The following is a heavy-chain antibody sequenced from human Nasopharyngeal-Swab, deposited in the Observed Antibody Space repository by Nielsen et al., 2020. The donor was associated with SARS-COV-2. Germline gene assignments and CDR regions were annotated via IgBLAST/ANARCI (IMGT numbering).Heavy chain of an antibody. V-gene: IGHV3-7*01. Sequence: GESLKISCAASGFTFSSYWMTWVRQAPGKGPEWVANVKEDGSKRYYGDSVKGRFTISRDNAKNSLYLQMNSLRAEDTAVYYCAREGDIVVVTALDYWGQGTLVTVFS. J-gene: IGHJ4*02. CDR1: GFTFSSYW. CDR2: VKEDGSKR. D-gene: IGHD2-21*02. CDR3: AREGDIVVVTALDY.